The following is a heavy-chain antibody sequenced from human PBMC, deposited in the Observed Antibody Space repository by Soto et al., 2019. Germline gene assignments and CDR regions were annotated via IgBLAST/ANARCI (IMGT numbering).Heavy chain of an antibody. CDR1: GFTFDDYA. V-gene: IGHV3-9*01. D-gene: IGHD3-3*01. CDR2: ISWNSGSI. CDR3: AKGTYYDFWSGSNNWFDP. J-gene: IGHJ5*02. Sequence: GGSLRLSCAASGFTFDDYAMHWVRQAPGKGLEWVSGISWNSGSIGYADSVKGRFTISRDNAKNSLYLQMNSLRAEDTALYYCAKGTYYDFWSGSNNWFDPWGQGTLVTVSS.